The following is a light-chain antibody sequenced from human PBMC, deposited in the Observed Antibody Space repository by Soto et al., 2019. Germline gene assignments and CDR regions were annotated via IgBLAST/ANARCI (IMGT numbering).Light chain of an antibody. Sequence: DIQMTQSPSSLSASVGATVTITCRASQSISNDLYWYQQKPGKAPKLLIYAASTLQGGVPSRFSGSGSGTDFTLSISSLQPEDFATYYCQQRYSTPPYTFGQGTRLEIK. CDR3: QQRYSTPPYT. J-gene: IGKJ2*01. CDR1: QSISND. CDR2: AAS. V-gene: IGKV1-39*01.